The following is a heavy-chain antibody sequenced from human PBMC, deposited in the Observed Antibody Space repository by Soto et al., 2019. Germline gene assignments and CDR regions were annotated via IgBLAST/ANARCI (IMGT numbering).Heavy chain of an antibody. Sequence: GGSMRLSCAASGFTFSSYGMHWVRQAPGKGLEWVAVISYDGSNKYYADSVKGRFTISRDNSKNTLYLQMNSLRAEDTAVYYCEKQRYYYDSSGYSNTDYWGQGTLVTVSS. V-gene: IGHV3-30*18. J-gene: IGHJ4*02. CDR3: EKQRYYYDSSGYSNTDY. D-gene: IGHD3-22*01. CDR1: GFTFSSYG. CDR2: ISYDGSNK.